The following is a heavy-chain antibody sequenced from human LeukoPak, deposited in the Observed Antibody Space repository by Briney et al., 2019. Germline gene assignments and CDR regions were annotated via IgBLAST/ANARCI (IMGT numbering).Heavy chain of an antibody. J-gene: IGHJ6*03. V-gene: IGHV3-64*01. CDR1: GFTFSSYA. CDR2: ISSNGGST. CDR3: ARGVRYYGSGSYYEFYYYMDV. Sequence: GGSLRLSCAASGFTFSSYAMHWVRQAPGKRLEYVSAISSNGGSTYYANSVKGTFTMSRDNSKNTLYLQMASLRAEDMALYYCARGVRYYGSGSYYEFYYYMDVWGKGTTVTISS. D-gene: IGHD3-10*01.